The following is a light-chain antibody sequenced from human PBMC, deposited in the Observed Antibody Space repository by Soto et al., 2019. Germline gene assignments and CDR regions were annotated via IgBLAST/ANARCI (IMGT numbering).Light chain of an antibody. Sequence: QSALTQPASVSGSPGQSITISCTGTSSDVGTDNGVSWYQQHPGKAPTLMIYDVNKRPSGVSKRFSGSKSGNTASLTISGLQAEDEDDYYCCSAVGGPIWVFGGGTQLTVL. J-gene: IGLJ3*02. V-gene: IGLV2-23*02. CDR1: SSDVGTDNG. CDR3: CSAVGGPIWV. CDR2: DVN.